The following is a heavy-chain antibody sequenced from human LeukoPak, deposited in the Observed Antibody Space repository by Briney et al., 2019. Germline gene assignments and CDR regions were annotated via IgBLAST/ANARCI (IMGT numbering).Heavy chain of an antibody. CDR2: IKGKTDGGTP. CDR3: VKENTGTYRGNWFDP. V-gene: IGHV3-15*01. J-gene: IGHJ5*02. CDR1: GFTFSNAW. D-gene: IGHD1-7*01. Sequence: PGGSLRLSCAASGFTFSNAWMTWVRQAPGKGLEWVGRIKGKTDGGTPDYAATVKGRFTISRDHSKDTLYLQMNSLKVEDTAVYYCVKENTGTYRGNWFDPWGQGTLVTVSS.